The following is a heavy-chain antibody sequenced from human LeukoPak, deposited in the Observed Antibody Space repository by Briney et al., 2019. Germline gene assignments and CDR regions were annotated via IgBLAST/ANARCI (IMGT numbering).Heavy chain of an antibody. CDR2: INPNSGGT. J-gene: IGHJ5*02. V-gene: IGHV1-2*02. D-gene: IGHD3-10*01. CDR1: GYTFTVYY. Sequence: ASVKVSCKASGYTFTVYYMHWVRQAPGQGLEWMGWINPNSGGTNYAQKFQGRVTMTRDTSISTAYMELSRLRSDDTAVYYCARGGRGVIRTPPTRWFDPWGQGTLVTVSS. CDR3: ARGGRGVIRTPPTRWFDP.